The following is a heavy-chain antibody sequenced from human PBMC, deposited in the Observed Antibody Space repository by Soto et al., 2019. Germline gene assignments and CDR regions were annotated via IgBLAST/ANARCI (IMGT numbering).Heavy chain of an antibody. CDR3: ARDVPLNYYDGTYYYYAMDV. CDR2: ISGSGGST. J-gene: IGHJ6*02. Sequence: EVQLLESGGGLVQPGGSLRLSCAASGFTFSSYAMSWVRQAPGKGLEWVSAISGSGGSTYYADSVKGRFTISRDNSKNTLYLQMNSLRAEDTAVYYCARDVPLNYYDGTYYYYAMDVWGQGTTVTVSS. D-gene: IGHD3-16*01. CDR1: GFTFSSYA. V-gene: IGHV3-23*01.